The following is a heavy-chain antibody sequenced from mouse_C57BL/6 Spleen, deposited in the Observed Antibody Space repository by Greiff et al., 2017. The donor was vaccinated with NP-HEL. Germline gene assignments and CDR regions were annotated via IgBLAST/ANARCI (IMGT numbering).Heavy chain of an antibody. J-gene: IGHJ2*01. V-gene: IGHV1-64*01. Sequence: QVQLQQPGAELVKPGASVKLSCKASGYTFTSYWMHWVKQRPGQGLEWIGMIHPNSGSTNYNEKFKSKATLTVDKSSSTAYMQLSSLTSEDSAVYYCARGFYYDYDDAYWGQGTTLTVSS. CDR2: IHPNSGST. CDR1: GYTFTSYW. D-gene: IGHD2-4*01. CDR3: ARGFYYDYDDAY.